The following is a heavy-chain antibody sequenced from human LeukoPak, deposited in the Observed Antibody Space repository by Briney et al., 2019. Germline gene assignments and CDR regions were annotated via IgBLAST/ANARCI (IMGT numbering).Heavy chain of an antibody. V-gene: IGHV4-31*03. CDR3: ARDQKRFGETKRYNWFDP. CDR1: GGSISSGGYY. Sequence: PSQTLSLTCTVSGGSISSGGYYWSWIRQHPGKGLEWIGYIYYSGSTYYNPSLKSRVTISVDTSKNQFSLKLSSVTAADTAVYYCARDQKRFGETKRYNWFDPWGQGTLVTVSS. CDR2: IYYSGST. J-gene: IGHJ5*02. D-gene: IGHD3-10*01.